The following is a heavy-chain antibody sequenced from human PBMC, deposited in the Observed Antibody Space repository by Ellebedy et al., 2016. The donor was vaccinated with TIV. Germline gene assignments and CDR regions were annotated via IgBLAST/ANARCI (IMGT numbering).Heavy chain of an antibody. J-gene: IGHJ4*02. CDR3: ARESIAVTGSGLMTYFDY. V-gene: IGHV3-7*01. CDR1: GFIFGSYW. D-gene: IGHD6-19*01. CDR2: IKQDGSEK. Sequence: GESLKISCAASGFIFGSYWMSWVRQAPGKGLEWVANIKQDGSEKYYVDSVKGRFTVSRDNAKNSVYLEMNSLRAEDTAVYYCARESIAVTGSGLMTYFDYWGQGTPVTVSS.